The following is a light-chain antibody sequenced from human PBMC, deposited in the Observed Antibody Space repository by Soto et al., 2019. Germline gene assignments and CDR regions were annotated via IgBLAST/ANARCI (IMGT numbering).Light chain of an antibody. CDR3: GTWDSSLSADV. J-gene: IGLJ1*01. CDR2: DNN. V-gene: IGLV1-51*01. Sequence: QSVLTQPPSVSAAPGQKVTISCSGSSSNIGNNYVSWYQQLPGTAPKLLIYDNNNRPSGIPDRFSGSKSGTSATLAITGLQTGDEADYYCGTWDSSLSADVFGTGTKVTVL. CDR1: SSNIGNNY.